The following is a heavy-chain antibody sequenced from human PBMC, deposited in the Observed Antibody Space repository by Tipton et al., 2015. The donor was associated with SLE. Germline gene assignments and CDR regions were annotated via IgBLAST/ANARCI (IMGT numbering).Heavy chain of an antibody. CDR2: IRADGSNK. D-gene: IGHD3-16*01. V-gene: IGHV3-30*02. CDR3: AGGTGAYFDH. CDR1: GFTYSGYA. J-gene: IGHJ4*02. Sequence: SLRLSCAASGFTYSGYAMPWVRQAPGKGLVWVAFIRADGSNKDYADSVKGRFTISRDNSKNTLYLQMNRLRVEDTAVYYCAGGTGAYFDHWGQGTLVTVSS.